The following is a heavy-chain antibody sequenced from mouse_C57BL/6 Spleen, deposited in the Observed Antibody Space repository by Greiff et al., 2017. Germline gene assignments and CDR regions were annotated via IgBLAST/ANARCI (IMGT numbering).Heavy chain of an antibody. J-gene: IGHJ3*01. Sequence: QVQLQQSGPELVKPGASVKIFCKASGYAFSSSWMNWVKQRPGKGLEWIGRIYPGDGDTNYNGKFKGKATLTADKSSSTAYMQLSSLTSEDSAVYFCARSGAAWFAYWGQGTLVTVSA. V-gene: IGHV1-82*01. D-gene: IGHD3-3*01. CDR3: ARSGAAWFAY. CDR2: IYPGDGDT. CDR1: GYAFSSSW.